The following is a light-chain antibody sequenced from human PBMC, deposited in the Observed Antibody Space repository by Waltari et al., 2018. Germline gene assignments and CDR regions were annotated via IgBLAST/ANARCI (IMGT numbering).Light chain of an antibody. J-gene: IGKJ4*01. CDR2: AAS. CDR3: QQGYRTPLT. Sequence: DIQMTQSPSSLYASVGDRVTITCRASQSVSNYLNWYQQRPGKAPKLLIYAASTLQSGVPSRFGGSGSGTDFTLTISSLQPEDFATYYCQQGYRTPLTFGGGTKVDIK. CDR1: QSVSNY. V-gene: IGKV1-39*01.